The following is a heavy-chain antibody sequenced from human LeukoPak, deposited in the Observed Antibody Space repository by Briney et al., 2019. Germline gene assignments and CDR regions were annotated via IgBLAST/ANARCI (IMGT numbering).Heavy chain of an antibody. D-gene: IGHD6-19*01. CDR1: GFTFSSYA. V-gene: IGHV3-23*01. Sequence: GGSLRLSCAASGFTFSSYAMSWVRQAPGKGLEGVSAISGSGGSTYYADSVKGRFTISRDNSKNTLYLQMNSLRAEDTAVYYCAKGIAVAGTCLDYWGQGTLVTVSS. J-gene: IGHJ4*02. CDR3: AKGIAVAGTCLDY. CDR2: ISGSGGST.